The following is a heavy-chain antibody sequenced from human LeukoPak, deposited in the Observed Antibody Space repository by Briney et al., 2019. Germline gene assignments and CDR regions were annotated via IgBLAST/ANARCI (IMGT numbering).Heavy chain of an antibody. CDR3: ARSARHCNNGVCFTDYYIDL. V-gene: IGHV1-2*02. Sequence: ASVKVSCKASGYSFTDKYMHWVRQATGQGLDWMGWINPNSGGTNYAQKFWDRLTKHRDTYIRTPYMEMNSLTSDDTAVYYCARSARHCNNGVCFTDYYIDLWGKGTTVTVSS. J-gene: IGHJ6*03. D-gene: IGHD2-8*01. CDR2: INPNSGGT. CDR1: GYSFTDKY.